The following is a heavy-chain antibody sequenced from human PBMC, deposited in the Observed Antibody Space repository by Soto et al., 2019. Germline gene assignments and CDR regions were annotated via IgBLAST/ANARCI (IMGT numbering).Heavy chain of an antibody. Sequence: GGSLRLSCAASGFTFSSYWMHWVRQAPGKGLVWVSRINSDGSSTSYADSVKGRFTISRDNAKNTLYLQMNSLRAEDTAVYYCVLRFLEWYYIDYWGQGTLVTVSS. V-gene: IGHV3-74*01. CDR2: INSDGSST. D-gene: IGHD3-3*01. CDR3: VLRFLEWYYIDY. J-gene: IGHJ4*02. CDR1: GFTFSSYW.